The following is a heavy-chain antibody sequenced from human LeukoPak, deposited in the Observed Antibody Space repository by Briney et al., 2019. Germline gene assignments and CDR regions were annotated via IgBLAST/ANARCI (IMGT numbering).Heavy chain of an antibody. CDR1: GGSISSSNW. D-gene: IGHD4-17*01. Sequence: PSETLSLTCAVSGGSISSSNWWSWVRQPPGKGLEWIGEIYHSGSTNYNPSLKSRVTISVDKSKNQFSLKLSFVTAADTAMYYCARADGDYDGLDYWGQGTLVTVSS. CDR3: ARADGDYDGLDY. V-gene: IGHV4-4*02. J-gene: IGHJ4*02. CDR2: IYHSGST.